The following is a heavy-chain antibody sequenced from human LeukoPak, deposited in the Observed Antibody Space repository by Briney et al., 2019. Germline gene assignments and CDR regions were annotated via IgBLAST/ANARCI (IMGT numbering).Heavy chain of an antibody. Sequence: GGSLRLSCAASGFTFSSYSMNWVRQAPGKGLEWVSYISSSSSTIYYADSVKGRFTISRDNAKNSLYLQMNSLRAEDTAVYYYASYRRYGDYFFDYWGQGTLITVPS. D-gene: IGHD4-17*01. V-gene: IGHV3-48*04. CDR2: ISSSSSTI. CDR3: ASYRRYGDYFFDY. CDR1: GFTFSSYS. J-gene: IGHJ4*02.